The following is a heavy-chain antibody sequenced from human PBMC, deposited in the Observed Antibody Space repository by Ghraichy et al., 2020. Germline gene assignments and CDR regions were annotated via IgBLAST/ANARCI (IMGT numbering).Heavy chain of an antibody. Sequence: GSVKVSCKASGYTFTGYNIHWVRQAPGQGLEWMGLMNPSGGSSYAQKFQGRVTMTSDTSISTAYMELSRLRSDDTAVFYCARHPTSAYCGGDCFPHWGQGTLVTVSS. CDR1: GYTFTGYN. CDR2: MNPSGGS. J-gene: IGHJ1*01. V-gene: IGHV1-2*02. CDR3: ARHPTSAYCGGDCFPH. D-gene: IGHD2-21*02.